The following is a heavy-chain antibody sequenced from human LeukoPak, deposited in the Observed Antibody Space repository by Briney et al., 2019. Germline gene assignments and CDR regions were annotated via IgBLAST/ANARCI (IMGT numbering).Heavy chain of an antibody. Sequence: PAGSLRLSCAASGFTFNKYTMNWVRQAPGKGLEWVSSISTSSSYIYYADSVKGRFTISRDNAKNSLYLQMNSLRAEGTAVYYCAKRIQSAMATGYWGQGTLVTVSS. CDR1: GFTFNKYT. D-gene: IGHD5-18*01. V-gene: IGHV3-21*04. CDR3: AKRIQSAMATGY. J-gene: IGHJ4*02. CDR2: ISTSSSYI.